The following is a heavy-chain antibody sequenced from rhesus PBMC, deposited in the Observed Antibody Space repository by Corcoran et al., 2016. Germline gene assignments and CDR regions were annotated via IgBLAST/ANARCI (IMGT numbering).Heavy chain of an antibody. CDR3: VRAHGGYSLFSLDY. J-gene: IGHJ4*01. Sequence: QVQLQESGQGVVKPLETLSLTCAVSGGSISDSDRWGRSRQPPGKGLEWIGSIYSRSATTSYNPALKGRVPISTDTSKYQFSLKLSSVTAADTAVYYCVRAHGGYSLFSLDYWGQEVLVTVSS. D-gene: IGHD5-24*01. V-gene: IGHV4S18*01. CDR2: IYSRSATT. CDR1: GGSISDSDR.